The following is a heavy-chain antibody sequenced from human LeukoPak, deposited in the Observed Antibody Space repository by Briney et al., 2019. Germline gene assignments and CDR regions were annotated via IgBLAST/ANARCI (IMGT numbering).Heavy chain of an antibody. D-gene: IGHD2-2*01. Sequence: PSETLSLTCTVSGGSISSGGYYWSWIRQHPGKGLEWIGYIYYSGSTYYNPSLKSRVTISVDTSKNQFSLKLSSVTAADTAVYYCARIVVPAAIAWFDPWGQGTLVTVSS. J-gene: IGHJ5*02. CDR3: ARIVVPAAIAWFDP. CDR1: GGSISSGGYY. V-gene: IGHV4-31*03. CDR2: IYYSGST.